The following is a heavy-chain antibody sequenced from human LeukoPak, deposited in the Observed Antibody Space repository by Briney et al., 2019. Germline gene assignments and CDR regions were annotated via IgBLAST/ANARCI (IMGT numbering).Heavy chain of an antibody. D-gene: IGHD3-22*01. CDR3: AKFPSYDSSGHDGFDV. J-gene: IGHJ3*01. CDR1: GFTFSSYS. V-gene: IGHV3-48*01. CDR2: ISSSSSTI. Sequence: GGSLGLSCAASGFTFSSYSMNWVRQAPGKGLEWVSYISSSSSTIYYADSVKGRFTISRDNAKNSLYLQMNSLRAEDTAIYYCAKFPSYDSSGHDGFDVWGQGARVTVSS.